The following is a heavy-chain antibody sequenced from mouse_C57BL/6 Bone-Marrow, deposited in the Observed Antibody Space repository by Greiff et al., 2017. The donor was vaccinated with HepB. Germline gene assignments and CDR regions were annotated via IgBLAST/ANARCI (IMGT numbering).Heavy chain of an antibody. CDR2: IDPSDSYT. D-gene: IGHD1-1*01. CDR3: ARGGSSHYYFDY. V-gene: IGHV1-69*01. Sequence: QVQLQQPGAELVMPGASVKLSCKASGYTFTSYWMHWVKQRPGQGLEWIGEIDPSDSYTNYNQKFKGKSTLTVAKSSSTAYMQLSSLTSEDSAVYYCARGGSSHYYFDYWGQGTTLTVSS. CDR1: GYTFTSYW. J-gene: IGHJ2*01.